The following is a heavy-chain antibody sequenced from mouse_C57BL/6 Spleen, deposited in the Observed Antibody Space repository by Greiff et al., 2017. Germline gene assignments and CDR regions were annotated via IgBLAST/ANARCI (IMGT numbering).Heavy chain of an antibody. D-gene: IGHD1-1*01. V-gene: IGHV1-59*01. CDR2: IDPSDSYT. CDR1: GYTFTSYW. Sequence: QVHVKQPGAELVRPGTSVKLSCKASGYTFTSYWMHWVKQRPGQGLEWIGVIDPSDSYTNYNQKFKGKATLTVDTSSSTAYMQLSSLTSEDSAVYYCARGRYYYGSSYYFDYWGQGTTLTVSS. J-gene: IGHJ2*01. CDR3: ARGRYYYGSSYYFDY.